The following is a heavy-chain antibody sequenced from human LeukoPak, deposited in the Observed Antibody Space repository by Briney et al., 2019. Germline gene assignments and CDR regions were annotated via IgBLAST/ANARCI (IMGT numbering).Heavy chain of an antibody. CDR3: ARVQGLDFRWYFDL. Sequence: PGGSLRLSCAASGFTFSSYDMHWVRQATGKGLEWVSAIGTAGDTYYPGSVKGRFTISRENAKNSLYLQMNSLRAGDTAVYYCARVQGLDFRWYFDLWGRGTLVTVSP. J-gene: IGHJ2*01. CDR1: GFTFSSYD. CDR2: IGTAGDT. V-gene: IGHV3-13*01.